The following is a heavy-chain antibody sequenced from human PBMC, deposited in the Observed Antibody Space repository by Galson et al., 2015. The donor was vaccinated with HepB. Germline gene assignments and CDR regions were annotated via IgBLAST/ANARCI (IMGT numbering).Heavy chain of an antibody. Sequence: GSISGYYWSWIRQPPGKGLEWIGYLYNSGSTTYSPSLKSRVTISLDMSRNQFSLKLSYVTAADTAVYYCSRGGNGIAFDIWGQGTMVTVSS. CDR2: LYNSGST. D-gene: IGHD2-8*01. V-gene: IGHV4-59*08. CDR1: GSISGYY. CDR3: SRGGNGIAFDI. J-gene: IGHJ3*02.